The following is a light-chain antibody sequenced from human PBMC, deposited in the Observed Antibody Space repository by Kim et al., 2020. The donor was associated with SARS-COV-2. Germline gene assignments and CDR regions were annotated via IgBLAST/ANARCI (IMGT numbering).Light chain of an antibody. Sequence: EIVLTQSPGTLSLSPGERATLSCRASQSINSRYLAWYQQKPGQAPRLLIYGASSRATGIPDRFSGSGSGTDFTLTISRLEPEDFAVYYCHQYGSSPPLTFGGGTKVDIK. CDR1: QSINSRY. V-gene: IGKV3-20*01. J-gene: IGKJ4*01. CDR3: HQYGSSPPLT. CDR2: GAS.